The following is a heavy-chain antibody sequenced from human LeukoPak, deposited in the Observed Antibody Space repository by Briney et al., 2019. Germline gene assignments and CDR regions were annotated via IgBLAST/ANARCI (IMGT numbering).Heavy chain of an antibody. Sequence: SGPALVKPTQTLTLTCTFSGFSLSTSGMCVSWIRQPPGKALEWLARIDWDDDKYYSTSLKTRPTISKDTSKNQVVLTMTNMDPVDTATYYCARSLPPGYFDSSGSDAFDIWGQGTMVTVSS. V-gene: IGHV2-70*11. CDR1: GFSLSTSGMC. J-gene: IGHJ3*02. CDR3: ARSLPPGYFDSSGSDAFDI. CDR2: IDWDDDK. D-gene: IGHD3-22*01.